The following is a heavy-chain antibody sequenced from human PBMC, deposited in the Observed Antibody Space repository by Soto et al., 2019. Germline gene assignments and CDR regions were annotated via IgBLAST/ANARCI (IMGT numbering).Heavy chain of an antibody. D-gene: IGHD3-22*01. J-gene: IGHJ6*02. Sequence: GGSLRLSCAASGFTFSSYAMSWVRQAPGKGLEWVSAISGSGGSTYYADSVKGRFTISRDNSKNTLYLQMNSLRAEDTAVYYCAKGYYYDSSGYLVDVWGQGTTVTVSS. CDR1: GFTFSSYA. V-gene: IGHV3-23*01. CDR2: ISGSGGST. CDR3: AKGYYYDSSGYLVDV.